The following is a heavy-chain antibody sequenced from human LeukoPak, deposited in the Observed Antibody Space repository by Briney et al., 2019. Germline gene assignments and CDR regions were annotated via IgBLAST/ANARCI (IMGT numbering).Heavy chain of an antibody. V-gene: IGHV3-21*01. J-gene: IGHJ4*02. CDR2: ISSSSSYI. D-gene: IGHD6-13*01. CDR3: ARGSSSWYFDY. CDR1: GFTFSSYS. Sequence: KPGGSLRLSRAASGFTFSSYSMNWVRQAPGKGLEWVSFISSSSSYIYYADSLKGRFTISRDNAKNSLYLQMNSLRAEDTAVYYCARGSSSWYFDYWDQGTLVTVSS.